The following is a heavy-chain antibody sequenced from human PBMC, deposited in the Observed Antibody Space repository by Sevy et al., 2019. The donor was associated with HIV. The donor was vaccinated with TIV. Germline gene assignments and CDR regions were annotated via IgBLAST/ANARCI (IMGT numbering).Heavy chain of an antibody. CDR3: ARGFGTGFRFGSLGLDY. J-gene: IGHJ4*02. Sequence: GESLKISCKASGYTFTSYDINWVRQATGQGLEWMGWMNPNSGNTGYAQKFQGRVTMTRNTSISTAYMELSSLRSEDTAVYYCARGFGTGFRFGSLGLDYWGQGTLVTVSS. CDR2: MNPNSGNT. D-gene: IGHD3-10*01. CDR1: GYTFTSYD. V-gene: IGHV1-8*01.